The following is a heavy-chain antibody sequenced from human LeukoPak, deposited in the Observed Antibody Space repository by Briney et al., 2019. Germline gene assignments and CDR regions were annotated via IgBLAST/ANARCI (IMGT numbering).Heavy chain of an antibody. J-gene: IGHJ4*02. CDR3: ARDPCGGGCHFDY. CDR1: GYIFTSYY. V-gene: IGHV1-46*01. D-gene: IGHD2-21*02. CDR2: INPSGGST. Sequence: ASVKLSCKASGYIFTSYYMHWVRQAPGQGPEWMGKINPSGGSTSYAQKFQGRVTMTRDTSTSTVYMELSSLRSEDTAVYYCARDPCGGGCHFDYWGQGALVTVSS.